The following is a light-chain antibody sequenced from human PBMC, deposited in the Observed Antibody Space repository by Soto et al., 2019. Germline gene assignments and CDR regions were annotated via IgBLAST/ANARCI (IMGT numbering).Light chain of an antibody. V-gene: IGLV2-18*02. J-gene: IGLJ2*01. CDR1: SSDVGSYNR. Sequence: QSVLTQPPSVSGSPGQSVTISCTGTSSDVGSYNRVSWYQQPPGTAPKLMIYEVSNRPSWVPDRFSGSKSGNTASLTISGLQAEDEADYYCSSYTSSSTLVFGVGTKLTVL. CDR2: EVS. CDR3: SSYTSSSTLV.